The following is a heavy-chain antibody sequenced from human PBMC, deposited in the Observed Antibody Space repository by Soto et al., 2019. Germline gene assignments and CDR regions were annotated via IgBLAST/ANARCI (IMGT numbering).Heavy chain of an antibody. V-gene: IGHV4-31*01. J-gene: IGHJ4*02. D-gene: IGHD2-15*01. CDR3: ARTPRY. Sequence: QVQLQESGPGLVKPSQTLSLTCTXSXXXXSSXXXXXXXIRQHPGKGLEWIGYIYYSGSTYYNPSLKSXVXISVXTXKXXXSLXXXXVTAADTAVYYCARTPRYWGQGTLVTVSS. CDR2: IYYSGST. CDR1: XXXXSSXXXX.